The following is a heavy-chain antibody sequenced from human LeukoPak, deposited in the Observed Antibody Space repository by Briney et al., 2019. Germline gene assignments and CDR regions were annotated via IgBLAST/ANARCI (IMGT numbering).Heavy chain of an antibody. CDR3: ARADTQNTWIQLWALPTGFDY. V-gene: IGHV1-46*01. CDR2: INPSGGST. CDR1: GYTFTSYY. J-gene: IGHJ4*02. Sequence: ASVKVFCKASGYTFTSYYMHWVRQAPGQGLEWMGIINPSGGSTSYAQKFQGRVTMTRDTSTSTVYMELSSLRSEDTAVYYCARADTQNTWIQLWALPTGFDYWGQGTLVTVSS. D-gene: IGHD5-18*01.